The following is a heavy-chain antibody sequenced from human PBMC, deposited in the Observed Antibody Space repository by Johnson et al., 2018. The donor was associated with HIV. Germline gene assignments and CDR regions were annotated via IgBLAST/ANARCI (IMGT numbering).Heavy chain of an antibody. CDR3: ANNLGTAGGAFDI. CDR1: GFTFSSYW. D-gene: IGHD1-1*01. J-gene: IGHJ3*02. CDR2: IKQDGSEK. V-gene: IGHV3-7*01. Sequence: VQLVESGGGLVQPGGSLRLSCEASGFTFSSYWMSWVRQAPGKGLEWVANIKQDGSEKYYVASVEGRFTISRDNTKSSLFLQMNSLRGEDTAVYYCANNLGTAGGAFDIWGPGTRVTVSS.